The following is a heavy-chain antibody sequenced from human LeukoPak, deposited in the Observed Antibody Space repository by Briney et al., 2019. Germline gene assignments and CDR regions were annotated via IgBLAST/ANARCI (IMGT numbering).Heavy chain of an antibody. CDR2: VQDSGST. D-gene: IGHD5-12*01. CDR1: GGSISSHY. Sequence: SETLSLTCTVSGGSISSHYWGWIRQPPGKGLEWIGYVQDSGSTNYNPSLKSRVTISLDTSRNHVSLELTSVTAADTAVYYCARGGSSGSSNWFDPWGQGILVTVSS. J-gene: IGHJ5*02. CDR3: ARGGSSGSSNWFDP. V-gene: IGHV4-59*11.